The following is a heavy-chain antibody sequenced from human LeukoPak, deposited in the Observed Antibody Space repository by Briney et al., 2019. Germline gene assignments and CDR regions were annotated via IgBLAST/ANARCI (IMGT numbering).Heavy chain of an antibody. CDR2: IYTSGST. D-gene: IGHD5-12*01. CDR1: GGSISSYY. V-gene: IGHV4-4*07. CDR3: ARSGYDRYYYYMDV. Sequence: SETLSLTCTVSGGSISSYYWSWIRQPPGKGLEWIGRIYTSGSTNYNPSLKSRVTMSVDTSKNQFSLMLSSVTAADTAVYYCARSGYDRYYYYMDVWGKGTTVTVSS. J-gene: IGHJ6*03.